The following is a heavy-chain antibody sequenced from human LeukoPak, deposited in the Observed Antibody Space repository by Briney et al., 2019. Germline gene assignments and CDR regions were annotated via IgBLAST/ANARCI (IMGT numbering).Heavy chain of an antibody. Sequence: GGSLRLSCAASGFTFSSYAMSWVRQAPGKGLEWVSAISGSGGSTYYADSVKGRFTISRDNSKNTLYLQMNSLRAEDTAVYYCAKTIGKVVVTDYWYFDLWGRGTLVTVSS. V-gene: IGHV3-23*01. CDR1: GFTFSSYA. CDR2: ISGSGGST. D-gene: IGHD2-21*02. CDR3: AKTIGKVVVTDYWYFDL. J-gene: IGHJ2*01.